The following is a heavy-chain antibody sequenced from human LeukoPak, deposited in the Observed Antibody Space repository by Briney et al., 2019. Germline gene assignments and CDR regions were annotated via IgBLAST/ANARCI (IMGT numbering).Heavy chain of an antibody. Sequence: GGSLRLSCAASGFSFSNYGMFWVRQAPGKGLGWVAAIPYDGRSEYYVDSVKGRFTISRDNVENPLYLQMNSLRDEDTAVYYCARVAAGYSVNYFDYWGQGTLVTVSS. D-gene: IGHD4-23*01. CDR2: IPYDGRSE. CDR1: GFSFSNYG. CDR3: ARVAAGYSVNYFDY. V-gene: IGHV3-30*03. J-gene: IGHJ4*02.